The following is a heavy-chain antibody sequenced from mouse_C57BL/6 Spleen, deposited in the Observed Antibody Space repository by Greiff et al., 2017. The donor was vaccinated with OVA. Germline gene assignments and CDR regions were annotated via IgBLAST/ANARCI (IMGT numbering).Heavy chain of an antibody. Sequence: VQVVESGGGLVKPGGSLKLSCAASGFTFSDYGMHWVRQAPEKGLEWVAYISSGSSTIYYADTVKGRFTISRDNAKNTLFLQMTSLRSEDTAMYYCARGPEGFAYWGQGTLVTVSA. J-gene: IGHJ3*01. CDR1: GFTFSDYG. V-gene: IGHV5-17*01. CDR2: ISSGSSTI. CDR3: ARGPEGFAY.